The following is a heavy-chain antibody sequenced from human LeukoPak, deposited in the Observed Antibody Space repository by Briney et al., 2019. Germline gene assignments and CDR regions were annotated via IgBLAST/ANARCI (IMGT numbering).Heavy chain of an antibody. CDR2: ISYDGSNK. CDR3: ARDSSTSPEDYYYYGMDV. D-gene: IGHD2-2*01. J-gene: IGHJ6*02. V-gene: IGHV3-30-3*01. Sequence: GGSLRLSCAASGFTFSSYWMHWVRQAPGKGLEWVAVISYDGSNKYYADSVKGRFTISRDNSKNTLYLQMNSLRAEDTAVYYCARDSSTSPEDYYYYGMDVWGQGTTVTVSS. CDR1: GFTFSSYW.